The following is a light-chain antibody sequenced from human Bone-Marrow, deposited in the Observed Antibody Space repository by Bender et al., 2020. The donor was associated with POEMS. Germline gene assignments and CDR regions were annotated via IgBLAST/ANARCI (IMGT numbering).Light chain of an antibody. V-gene: IGLV2-14*01. CDR1: SSDVGGYNY. CDR2: AVS. Sequence: QSALTQPASVSGSPGQSITISCSGTSSDVGGYNYVSWYQQHPGKAPKLMIYAVSNRPSGVSNRFSGSKSGNTASLTISGLQAEDEADYYCCSYASSVTYVFGTGTKVTVL. J-gene: IGLJ1*01. CDR3: CSYASSVTYV.